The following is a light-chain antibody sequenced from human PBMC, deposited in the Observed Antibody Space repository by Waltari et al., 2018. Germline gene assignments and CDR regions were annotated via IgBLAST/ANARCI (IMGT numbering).Light chain of an antibody. J-gene: IGLJ2*01. CDR1: SSNIGRNY. CDR3: AAWDDSLSGLL. V-gene: IGLV1-47*01. CDR2: RNN. Sequence: QSVLTQPPSASGTPGQRVTISCSGSSSNIGRNYVDCYQQLPGPAPKLLIYRNNHRPSCVPGRFSVSQSGTSASLAITGLLSEGQADYYCAAWDDSLSGLLFGGGTKLTVL.